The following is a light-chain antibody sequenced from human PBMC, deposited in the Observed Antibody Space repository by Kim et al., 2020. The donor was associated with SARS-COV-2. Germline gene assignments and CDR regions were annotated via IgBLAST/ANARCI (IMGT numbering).Light chain of an antibody. CDR1: QSVSSTY. J-gene: IGKJ1*01. CDR3: QQHGRSSWT. V-gene: IGKV3-20*01. Sequence: SVGERATLSCRASQSVSSTYLAWYQQKPGQAPRLVIYGASNRATGIPDRFSGSGSGTDFTLSISRLEPEDFAVYYCQQHGRSSWTFGQGTKVDIK. CDR2: GAS.